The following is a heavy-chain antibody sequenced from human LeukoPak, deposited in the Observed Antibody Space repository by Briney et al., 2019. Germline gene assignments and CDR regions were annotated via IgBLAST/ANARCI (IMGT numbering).Heavy chain of an antibody. CDR2: INHSGST. V-gene: IGHV4-34*01. J-gene: IGHJ4*02. CDR1: GGSFSGYY. CDR3: ARGSPFCSGSYYTTTIYDY. Sequence: SETLSLTCAVYGGSFSGYYWSWIRQPPGKGLEWIGEINHSGSTNYNPSLKSRVTISVDTSKNQFSLKLSSVTAADTAVYYCARGSPFCSGSYYTTTIYDYWGQGTLVTVSS. D-gene: IGHD1-26*01.